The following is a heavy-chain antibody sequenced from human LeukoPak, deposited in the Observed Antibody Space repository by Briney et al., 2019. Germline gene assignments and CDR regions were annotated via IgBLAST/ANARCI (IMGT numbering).Heavy chain of an antibody. CDR3: ARASTTVPNLLDY. CDR2: INGDGTST. D-gene: IGHD4-17*01. J-gene: IGHJ4*02. CDR1: GFTFSTYW. Sequence: PGGSLILSCAASGFTFSTYWMHWVRQAPGKGLLWVSRINGDGTSTKYADSVKGRFTISRDNARHTLYLQMNSLRAEDTAVYYCARASTTVPNLLDYWGQGTLVTVSS. V-gene: IGHV3-74*03.